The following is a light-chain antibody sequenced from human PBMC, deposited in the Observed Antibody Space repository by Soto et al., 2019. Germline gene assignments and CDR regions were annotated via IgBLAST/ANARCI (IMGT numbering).Light chain of an antibody. CDR2: DAS. Sequence: DIQMTQSPSTLSASVGDRVTITCRASQSISSWLAWYQQKPGKAPKLLIYDASSLESGVPSRFSGSGSGTEFTLTISSLQPDDFATYDCQQYNSYSRVFTFGPGTKVDIK. V-gene: IGKV1-5*01. CDR1: QSISSW. J-gene: IGKJ3*01. CDR3: QQYNSYSRVFT.